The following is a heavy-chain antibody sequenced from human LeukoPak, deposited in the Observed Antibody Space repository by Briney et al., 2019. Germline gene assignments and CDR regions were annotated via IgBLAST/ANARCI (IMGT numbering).Heavy chain of an antibody. CDR1: VFTFSSFA. Sequence: PGGSLRLSCAASVFTFSSFAMSWVRQAPGKGLQWVSPISADGGFTYYPDSVKGRFTISIDRSKKTLYLQVSSLSAEDTAVYYCAKYDAPDSGGLLGKQYFDFWGQGAQVTVSS. D-gene: IGHD3-22*01. CDR3: AKYDAPDSGGLLGKQYFDF. V-gene: IGHV3-23*01. CDR2: ISADGGFT. J-gene: IGHJ4*02.